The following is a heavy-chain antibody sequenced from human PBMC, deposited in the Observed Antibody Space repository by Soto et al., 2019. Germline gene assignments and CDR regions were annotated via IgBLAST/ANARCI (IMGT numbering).Heavy chain of an antibody. D-gene: IGHD4-4*01. V-gene: IGHV4-34*01. J-gene: IGHJ4*02. CDR2: INHSGST. CDR3: ARFKTTVTTYVDY. Sequence: PSETLSLTCAVYGGSFSGYYWSWIRQPPGKGLEWIGEINHSGSTNYNPSLKSRVTISVDTSKNQFSLKLSSVTAADTAVYYCARFKTTVTTYVDYWGQGTLVTVSS. CDR1: GGSFSGYY.